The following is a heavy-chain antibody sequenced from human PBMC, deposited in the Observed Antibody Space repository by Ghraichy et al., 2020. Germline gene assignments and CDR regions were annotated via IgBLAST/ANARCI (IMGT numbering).Heavy chain of an antibody. CDR3: ARGRGYNYAFDP. V-gene: IGHV4-39*02. D-gene: IGHD5-18*01. CDR2: IYDSGRT. Sequence: SETLSLTCTVSGASMSSSTTYYWGWIRQPPGKGLEWIGSIYDSGRTHYNSPLNSRVTISVDKSMNQFSLHLTSVTAADTALYFCARGRGYNYAFDPWGPGTLVLVSS. CDR1: GASMSSSTTYY. J-gene: IGHJ5*02.